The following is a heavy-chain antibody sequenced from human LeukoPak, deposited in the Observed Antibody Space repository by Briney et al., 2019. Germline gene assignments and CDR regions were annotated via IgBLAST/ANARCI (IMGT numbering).Heavy chain of an antibody. CDR2: ISSSSNYI. CDR1: GFTFSSYS. D-gene: IGHD3-22*01. CDR3: ARVGGGYYDSNYDY. V-gene: IGHV3-21*01. J-gene: IGHJ4*02. Sequence: GGSLRLSCAASGFTFSSYSMNWVRQAPGKGLEWVSSISSSSNYIYYADSVKGRFTISRDNAKNSLYLQMNSLRAEDTAVYYCARVGGGYYDSNYDYWGQGTLVTVSS.